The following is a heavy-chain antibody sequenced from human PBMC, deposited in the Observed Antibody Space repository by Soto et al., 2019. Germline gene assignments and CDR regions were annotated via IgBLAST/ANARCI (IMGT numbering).Heavy chain of an antibody. D-gene: IGHD3-22*01. CDR1: GFTFSSYG. V-gene: IGHV3-33*05. J-gene: IGHJ4*02. Sequence: QVQLVESGGGVVQPGRSLRLSCAASGFTFSSYGVHWVRQAPGKGLEWVAAISYDGSKKYYGDSVKGRFTISRDSSKNTVYLQVNSLSAEDTAVYYCARDDDTSGHSSLLNYWGQGTLVTVSS. CDR2: ISYDGSKK. CDR3: ARDDDTSGHSSLLNY.